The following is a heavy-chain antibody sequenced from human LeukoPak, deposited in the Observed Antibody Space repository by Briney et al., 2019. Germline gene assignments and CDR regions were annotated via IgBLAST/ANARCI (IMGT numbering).Heavy chain of an antibody. CDR2: ISAYNGNT. J-gene: IGHJ3*02. CDR3: ARELFDYGGNSAAFDI. CDR1: GYTFTSYG. V-gene: IGHV1-18*01. D-gene: IGHD4-23*01. Sequence: PRASVKVSCKASGYTFTSYGISWVRQAPGQGLEWMGWISAYNGNTNYAQKLQGRVTMTTDTSTSTAYMELRSLRSDDTAVYYCARELFDYGGNSAAFDIWGQGTMVTVSS.